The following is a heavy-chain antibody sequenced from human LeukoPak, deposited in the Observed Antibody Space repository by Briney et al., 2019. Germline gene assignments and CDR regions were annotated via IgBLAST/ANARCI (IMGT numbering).Heavy chain of an antibody. CDR1: GFTFSDYN. J-gene: IGHJ4*02. V-gene: IGHV3-11*01. Sequence: PGGSLRLSCAASGFTFSDYNINWIRQAPGKGLEWISYISSSGSTIYYADSVKGRFTISRDNAKNSLYLQMNSLRAEDTAVYYCASGFGSTAMVTFDYWGQETLVTVSS. CDR3: ASGFGSTAMVTFDY. D-gene: IGHD5-18*01. CDR2: ISSSGSTI.